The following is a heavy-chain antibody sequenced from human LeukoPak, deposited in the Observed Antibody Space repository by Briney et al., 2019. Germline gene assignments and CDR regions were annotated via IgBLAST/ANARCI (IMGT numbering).Heavy chain of an antibody. J-gene: IGHJ4*02. CDR3: AKDRAIWFGELSYYFDY. CDR1: GFTFSSYG. D-gene: IGHD3-10*01. Sequence: GGSLRLSCAASGFTFSSYGMHWVRQAPGKGLEWVAVISYDGSNKYYADSEKGRFTISRDNSKNTLYLQMNSLRAEDTAVYYCAKDRAIWFGELSYYFDYWGQGTLVTVSS. CDR2: ISYDGSNK. V-gene: IGHV3-30*18.